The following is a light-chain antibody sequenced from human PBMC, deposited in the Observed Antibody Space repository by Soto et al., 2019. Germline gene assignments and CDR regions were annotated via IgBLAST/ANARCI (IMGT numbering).Light chain of an antibody. J-gene: IGKJ1*01. Sequence: IVLTQSPGTLSLSPGERVTLSCRASQSVTSNYLAWYQQKPGQSPRLLIYGASSRATGIPDRFSGSGSGTDFTLTISRLEPEDFAVYYCQQFGSSPQTFGQGTKVDIK. CDR2: GAS. CDR3: QQFGSSPQT. V-gene: IGKV3-20*01. CDR1: QSVTSNY.